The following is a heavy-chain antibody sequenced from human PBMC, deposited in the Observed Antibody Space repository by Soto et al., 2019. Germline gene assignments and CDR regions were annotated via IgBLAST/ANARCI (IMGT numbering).Heavy chain of an antibody. D-gene: IGHD6-13*01. Sequence: PSETLSLTCAVYGGSFGGYYLSWIRQPPGKGLEWIGEINHSGSTNYNPSLKSRVTISVDTSKNQFSLKLSSVTAADTAVYYCATGIAAAGLPFDYWGQGTLVTVSS. CDR1: GGSFGGYY. CDR3: ATGIAAAGLPFDY. CDR2: INHSGST. V-gene: IGHV4-34*01. J-gene: IGHJ4*02.